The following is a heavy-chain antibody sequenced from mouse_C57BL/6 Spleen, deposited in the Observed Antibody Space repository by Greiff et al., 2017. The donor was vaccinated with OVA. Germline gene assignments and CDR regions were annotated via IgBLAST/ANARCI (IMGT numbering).Heavy chain of an antibody. D-gene: IGHD2-5*01. V-gene: IGHV3-1*01. CDR3: ARDNYSTYWYFDV. Sequence: VQLKQSGPGMVKPSQSLSLTCTVTGYSITSGYDWHWIRHFPGNKLEWMGYISYSGSTNYNPSLKSRISITHDTSKNHFFLKLNSVTTEDTATYYCARDNYSTYWYFDVWGTGTTVTVSS. J-gene: IGHJ1*03. CDR2: ISYSGST. CDR1: GYSITSGYD.